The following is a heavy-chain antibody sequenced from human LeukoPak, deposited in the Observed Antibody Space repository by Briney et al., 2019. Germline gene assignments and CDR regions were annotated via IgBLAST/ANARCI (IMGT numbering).Heavy chain of an antibody. Sequence: TSQTLSLTCTVSGGSISSGGYFWSWIRQHPGKGLEWIGYIYYSGSTYYNPSLKSRVTISVDRSKNQFSLKLSSVTAADTAVYYCARSTYDSSGYRPYYFDYWGQGTLVTVSS. CDR3: ARSTYDSSGYRPYYFDY. CDR2: IYYSGST. CDR1: GGSISSGGYF. V-gene: IGHV4-31*03. D-gene: IGHD3-22*01. J-gene: IGHJ4*02.